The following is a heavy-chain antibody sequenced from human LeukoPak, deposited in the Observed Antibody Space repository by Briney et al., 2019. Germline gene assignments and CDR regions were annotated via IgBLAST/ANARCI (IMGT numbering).Heavy chain of an antibody. CDR1: GFTFSSCW. D-gene: IGHD3-16*01. V-gene: IGHV3-74*01. CDR3: ARVGGVVYAFDI. J-gene: IGHJ3*02. CDR2: IKRDGSST. Sequence: GGSLRLSCAASGFTFSSCWMHWVRHGPGKGLVWVSRIKRDGSSTSYADSVKGRFTISRDNAKNTLYLQMNSLRAEDTAVYYCARVGGVVYAFDIWGQGTMVTVSS.